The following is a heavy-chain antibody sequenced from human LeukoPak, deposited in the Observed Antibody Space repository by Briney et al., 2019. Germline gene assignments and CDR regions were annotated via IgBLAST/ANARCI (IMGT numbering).Heavy chain of an antibody. J-gene: IGHJ4*02. Sequence: PSETLSLTCTVSGGSISSYYWSWIRQPPGKGLEWIGYIYYSGSTNYNPSLKSRVTISVGTSKNQFSLKLSSVTAADTAVYYCAIIAAAGDFDYWGQGTLVTVSS. D-gene: IGHD6-13*01. CDR2: IYYSGST. V-gene: IGHV4-59*01. CDR1: GGSISSYY. CDR3: AIIAAAGDFDY.